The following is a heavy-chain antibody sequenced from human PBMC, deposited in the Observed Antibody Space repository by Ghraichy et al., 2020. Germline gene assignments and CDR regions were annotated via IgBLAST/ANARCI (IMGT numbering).Heavy chain of an antibody. J-gene: IGHJ4*02. V-gene: IGHV3-23*01. CDR2: ISGSGGST. D-gene: IGHD3-16*01. CDR3: ALGRGSHFGSPTARIFDY. Sequence: GESLNISCAASGFTFSSYAMSWVRQAPGKGLEWVSAISGSGGSTYYADSVKGRFTISRDNSKNTLYLQMNSLRAEDTAVYYCALGRGSHFGSPTARIFDYWGQGTLVTVSS. CDR1: GFTFSSYA.